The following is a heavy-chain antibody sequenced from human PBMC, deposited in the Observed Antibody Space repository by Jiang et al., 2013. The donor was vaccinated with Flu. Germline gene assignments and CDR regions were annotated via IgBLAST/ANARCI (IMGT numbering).Heavy chain of an antibody. CDR3: ARDAGYSTLDY. J-gene: IGHJ4*02. CDR2: ISYDGGDK. V-gene: IGHV3-30*03. Sequence: VQLLESGGGVVQPGRSLRPSCAASGFALRSYGMHWVRQAPGKGLEWVAFISYDGGDKYYADSVKGRFTTSRDNTKKMLYLQIDSLRAEDTAVYYCARDAGYSTLDYWGQGTLVTVSS. CDR1: GFALRSYG. D-gene: IGHD3-9*01.